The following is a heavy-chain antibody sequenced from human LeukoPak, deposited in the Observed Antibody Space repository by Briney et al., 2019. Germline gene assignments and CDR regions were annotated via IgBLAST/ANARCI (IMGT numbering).Heavy chain of an antibody. CDR3: ARRGYCSSSSCSVQPFDV. D-gene: IGHD2-2*01. V-gene: IGHV5-51*01. CDR2: VYPGGSQT. J-gene: IGHJ3*01. CDR1: SYSFANYW. Sequence: SGESLKISCKASSYSFANYWIGWVRQMPGKGLEWMGIVYPGGSQTLYSPSFQGLVTISADKSISTAYLQWGSLKASDTAIYYCARRGYCSSSSCSVQPFDVWGQGTMVTVSS.